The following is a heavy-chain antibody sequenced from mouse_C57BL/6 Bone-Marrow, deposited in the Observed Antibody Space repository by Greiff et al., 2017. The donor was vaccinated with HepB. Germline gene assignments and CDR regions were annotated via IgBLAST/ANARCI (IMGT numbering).Heavy chain of an antibody. CDR3: ARHEVLITTVVATEYFDV. J-gene: IGHJ1*03. CDR1: GYTFTEYT. Sequence: VQLQQSGAELVKPGASVKLSCKASGYTFTEYTIHWVKRRSGQGLEWIGWFYPGSGSIKYNEKFKDKATLTADKSSSTVYMELSRLTSEDSAVYFCARHEVLITTVVATEYFDVWGTGTTVTVSS. D-gene: IGHD1-1*01. V-gene: IGHV1-62-2*01. CDR2: FYPGSGSI.